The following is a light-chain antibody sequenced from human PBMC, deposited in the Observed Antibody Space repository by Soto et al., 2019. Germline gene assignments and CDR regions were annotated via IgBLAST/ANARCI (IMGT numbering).Light chain of an antibody. Sequence: EIVLTQSPGTLSLSPGERATLSCRASQSVRSNFLAWYQQKPGQAPRLLIYGASNRATGIPDRFSGSGSGTDFTLTISSLEPEDFAVYYCQQRSNWPLTFGPGTKVDIK. CDR3: QQRSNWPLT. CDR2: GAS. CDR1: QSVRSNF. J-gene: IGKJ3*01. V-gene: IGKV3D-20*02.